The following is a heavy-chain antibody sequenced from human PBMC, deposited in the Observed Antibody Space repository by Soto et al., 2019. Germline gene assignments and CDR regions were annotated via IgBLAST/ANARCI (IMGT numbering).Heavy chain of an antibody. V-gene: IGHV3-23*01. CDR3: AKVYGSGSRPYYYGMDV. Sequence: ELLESGGGLGQPGGSLRLSCAASGFSFSTYAMTWVRQAPGKGLEWVSVVSGSGDTSYYAESVKDRFIISRNNSKNTLYLEMNSLRGDDTAVYYCAKVYGSGSRPYYYGMDVWGQGTTVTVSS. J-gene: IGHJ6*02. D-gene: IGHD2-15*01. CDR1: GFSFSTYA. CDR2: VSGSGDTS.